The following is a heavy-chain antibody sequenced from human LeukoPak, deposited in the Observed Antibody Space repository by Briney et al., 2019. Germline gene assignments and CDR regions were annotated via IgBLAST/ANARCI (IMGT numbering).Heavy chain of an antibody. Sequence: SETLSLTCTVSGGSISSGGYYWSWIRQHPGKDLEWIGYIYYSGSTYYNPSLKSRVTISVDTSKNQFSLKLSSVTAADTAVYYCARAAYYDILTGYYFWFDPWGQGTLVTVSS. CDR1: GGSISSGGYY. D-gene: IGHD3-9*01. CDR2: IYYSGST. CDR3: ARAAYYDILTGYYFWFDP. J-gene: IGHJ5*02. V-gene: IGHV4-31*03.